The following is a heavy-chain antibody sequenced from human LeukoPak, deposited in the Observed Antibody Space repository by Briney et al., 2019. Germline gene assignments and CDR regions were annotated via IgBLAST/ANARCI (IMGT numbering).Heavy chain of an antibody. Sequence: GGSLRLSCAASGFTFSSYGMHWVRQAPGKGLEWVAVIWYGGSDKYYADSVKGRFTISRDNSKNTLYLQMNSLRAEDTAVYYCATAPSGSGTFLDYWGQGILVTVSS. CDR2: IWYGGSDK. CDR3: ATAPSGSGTFLDY. J-gene: IGHJ4*02. CDR1: GFTFSSYG. D-gene: IGHD3-10*01. V-gene: IGHV3-33*01.